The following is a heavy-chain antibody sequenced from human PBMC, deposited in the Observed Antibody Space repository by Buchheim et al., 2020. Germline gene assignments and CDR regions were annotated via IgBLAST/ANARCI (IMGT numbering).Heavy chain of an antibody. V-gene: IGHV4-34*01. CDR2: INHSGST. CDR3: ARCCSGGSWDYYYYGMDV. J-gene: IGHJ6*02. D-gene: IGHD2-15*01. Sequence: QVQLQQWGAGLLKPSETLSLTCAVYGGSFSGYYWSWIRQPPGQGLEWIGEINHSGSTNYNPSLKSRVTLSVDTHKNQLSLKLSCVTAADTAVYYCARCCSGGSWDYYYYGMDVWGQGTT. CDR1: GGSFSGYY.